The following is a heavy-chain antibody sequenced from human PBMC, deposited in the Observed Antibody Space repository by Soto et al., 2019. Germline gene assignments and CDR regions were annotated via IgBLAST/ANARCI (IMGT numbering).Heavy chain of an antibody. D-gene: IGHD3-22*01. CDR3: ARVGNYYDSSGYSEKAFDI. CDR2: IYHSGST. V-gene: IGHV4-59*01. Sequence: QVQLQESGPGLVKPSETLSLTCTVPGDSFSSYYWSWIRQPPGQGLEWVGFIYHSGSTNYNPSLGSRVTMSVDTSKNQVSLKLNSVTAADTAVYFCARVGNYYDSSGYSEKAFDIWGQGTMVTVSS. CDR1: GDSFSSYY. J-gene: IGHJ3*02.